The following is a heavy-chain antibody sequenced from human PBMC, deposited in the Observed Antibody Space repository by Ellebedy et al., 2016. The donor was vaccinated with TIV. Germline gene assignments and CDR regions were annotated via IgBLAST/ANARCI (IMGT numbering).Heavy chain of an antibody. Sequence: GGSLRLXCAASGFTFKSYTMNWVRQAPGKGLEWVSSISPGSTYIYYADSVKGRFTISSDNAKNSVYLQMNSLRAEDTAVYYCARDASGSYYAEFVWFDPWGQGTLVTVSS. V-gene: IGHV3-21*01. CDR2: ISPGSTYI. CDR1: GFTFKSYT. CDR3: ARDASGSYYAEFVWFDP. J-gene: IGHJ5*02. D-gene: IGHD3-10*01.